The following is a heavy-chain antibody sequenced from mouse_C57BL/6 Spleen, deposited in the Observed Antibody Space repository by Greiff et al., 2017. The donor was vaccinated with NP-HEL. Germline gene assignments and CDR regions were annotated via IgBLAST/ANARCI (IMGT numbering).Heavy chain of an antibody. J-gene: IGHJ3*01. V-gene: IGHV1-80*01. CDR2: IYPGDGDT. Sequence: VKLQESGAELVKPGASVKISCKASGYAFSSYWMNWVKQRPGKGLEWIGQIYPGDGDTNYNGKFKGKATLTADKSSSTAYMQLSSLTSEDSAVYFCAREGVYYYGSSSAWFAYWGQGTLVTVSA. CDR3: AREGVYYYGSSSAWFAY. CDR1: GYAFSSYW. D-gene: IGHD1-1*01.